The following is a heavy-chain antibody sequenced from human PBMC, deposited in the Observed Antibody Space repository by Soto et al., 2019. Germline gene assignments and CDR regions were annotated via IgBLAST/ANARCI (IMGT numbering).Heavy chain of an antibody. V-gene: IGHV3-23*01. Sequence: EVQLLESGGGLVQPGGSLRLSCAASGFTFSSYAMSWVRQAPGKGLEWVSAISGSGGSTYYADSVKGRFTISRDNSMNTLYLQMNSRRAEDTAVYYCAKDRWEQTLSFDYWGQGTLVTVSS. D-gene: IGHD1-26*01. CDR3: AKDRWEQTLSFDY. CDR1: GFTFSSYA. CDR2: ISGSGGST. J-gene: IGHJ4*02.